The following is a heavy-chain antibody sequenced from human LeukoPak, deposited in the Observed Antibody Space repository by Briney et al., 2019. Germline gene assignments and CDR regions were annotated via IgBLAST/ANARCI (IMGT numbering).Heavy chain of an antibody. J-gene: IGHJ4*02. CDR1: GFTFSYYA. Sequence: GGSLRLSCAASGFTFSYYAIHWVRQAPGKGLGWVAVISYEGSNEYYADSVKGRFTISRANSKNTLSLQMNTLRPEDTAVFYFARPIDNGSGSYYFDYWGQGTLVTVSS. CDR3: ARPIDNGSGSYYFDY. CDR2: ISYEGSNE. V-gene: IGHV3-30-3*01. D-gene: IGHD3-10*01.